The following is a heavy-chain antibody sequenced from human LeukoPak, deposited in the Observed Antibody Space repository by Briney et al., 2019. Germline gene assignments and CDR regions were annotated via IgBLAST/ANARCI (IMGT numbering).Heavy chain of an antibody. CDR1: GYTFTSYD. D-gene: IGHD6-6*01. CDR2: MNPNSGNT. CDR3: ARGIAARRDHYYYMDV. J-gene: IGHJ6*03. V-gene: IGHV1-8*03. Sequence: ASVKVSCKASGYTFTSYDINWARQATGQGLEWMGWMNPNSGNTGYAQKFQGRVTITRNTSISTAYMELSSLRSEDTAVYYCARGIAARRDHYYYMDVWGKGTTVTVSS.